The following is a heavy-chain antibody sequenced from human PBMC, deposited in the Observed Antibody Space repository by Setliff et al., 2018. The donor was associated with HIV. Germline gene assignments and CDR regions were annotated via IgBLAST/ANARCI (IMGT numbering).Heavy chain of an antibody. CDR1: RCSFTTYW. D-gene: IGHD4-17*01. CDR3: ATVDPNYGDYATY. J-gene: IGHJ4*02. V-gene: IGHV5-51*01. Sequence: GESLKISCKGSRCSFTTYWIAWVRQMPGKGLEWMGIVYPGDSDTRYSPSFQGQVTISADTSISTAYLHWSSLKASDTAVYYCATVDPNYGDYATYWGQGSLVTVSS. CDR2: VYPGDSDT.